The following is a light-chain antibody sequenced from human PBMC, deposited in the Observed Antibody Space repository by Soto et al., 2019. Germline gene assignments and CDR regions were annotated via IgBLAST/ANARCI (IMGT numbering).Light chain of an antibody. CDR1: SSDVGTYNY. Sequence: QSLLTQPASLSGSPGQSITISCTGTSSDVGTYNYVSWYQHHPGKAPKLIIYEVSNRPSGVSNRFSGSKSGSTASLTIPGLQAEDEADYHCTSYTRDTALVFGTGTKVTVL. CDR2: EVS. J-gene: IGLJ1*01. V-gene: IGLV2-14*01. CDR3: TSYTRDTALV.